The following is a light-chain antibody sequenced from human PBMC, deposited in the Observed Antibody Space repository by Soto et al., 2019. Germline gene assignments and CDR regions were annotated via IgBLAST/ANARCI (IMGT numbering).Light chain of an antibody. Sequence: QSALTQPASVSGSPGQSITISCTGTSSDVGSYNLVSWYQHHPGKAPKLLIFEASKRPSGISNRFSGSKSDNTASLAISGLQAEDEAAHYSCSYAGFRPYVFGTRTKVTVL. J-gene: IGLJ1*01. CDR2: EAS. V-gene: IGLV2-23*01. CDR1: SSDVGSYNL. CDR3: CSYAGFRPYV.